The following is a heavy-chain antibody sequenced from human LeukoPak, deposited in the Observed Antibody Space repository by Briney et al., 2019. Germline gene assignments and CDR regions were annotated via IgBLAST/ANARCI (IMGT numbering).Heavy chain of an antibody. Sequence: PGGSLRLXCAASGFTFDDYAMHWVRQAPGKGLEWVSLISGDGGSSYYADSVKGRFTISRDNSKNSLYLQMNSLRTEDTALYYCAKETVTQEKFDYWGQRTLVTVSS. J-gene: IGHJ4*02. CDR2: ISGDGGSS. CDR3: AKETVTQEKFDY. V-gene: IGHV3-43*02. CDR1: GFTFDDYA. D-gene: IGHD4-17*01.